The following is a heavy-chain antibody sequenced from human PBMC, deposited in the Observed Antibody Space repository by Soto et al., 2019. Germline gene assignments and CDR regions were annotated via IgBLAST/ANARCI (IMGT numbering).Heavy chain of an antibody. CDR3: ARGTREGWYFDL. V-gene: IGHV4-34*12. J-gene: IGHJ2*01. CDR2: IIHSGST. Sequence: QVQLQQWGAGLLKPSETLSLTCAVYSGSFSGYYWSWIRQPPGKGLEWIGEIIHSGSTNYNPSLKSRXXIXVXXPKNQFSLKLSSVTVADTAVYYCARGTREGWYFDLWGRGTLVTVSS. CDR1: SGSFSGYY.